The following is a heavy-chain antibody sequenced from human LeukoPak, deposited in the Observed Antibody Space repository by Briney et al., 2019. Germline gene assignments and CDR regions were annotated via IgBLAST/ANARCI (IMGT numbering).Heavy chain of an antibody. J-gene: IGHJ3*02. CDR1: GFTFDDYA. CDR2: ISWNSGSI. V-gene: IGHV3-9*01. D-gene: IGHD3-10*01. Sequence: PGRSLRLSCAASGFTFDDYAMHWVRQAPGKGLEWVSGISWNSGSIGYADSVKGRFTISRDNAKNSLYLQMNSLRAEDTALYYCAKTGPGVDAFDIWGQGTMVTVSS. CDR3: AKTGPGVDAFDI.